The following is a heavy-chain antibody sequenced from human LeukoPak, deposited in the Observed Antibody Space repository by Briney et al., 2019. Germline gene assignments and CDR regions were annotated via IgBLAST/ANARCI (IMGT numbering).Heavy chain of an antibody. J-gene: IGHJ4*02. V-gene: IGHV4-59*02. D-gene: IGHD3-16*01. CDR1: GGSVNPYY. CDR2: IYNGGTT. CDR3: ARVVDYINAYYLAFDY. Sequence: SETLSLTCTVSGGSVNPYYWNWVRQAPGKGLEWIGYIYNGGTTNYNSSLKSRVTISVDTSKNQFSLKLTSVTAADTAVYYCARVVDYINAYYLAFDYWGQGTLVTVSS.